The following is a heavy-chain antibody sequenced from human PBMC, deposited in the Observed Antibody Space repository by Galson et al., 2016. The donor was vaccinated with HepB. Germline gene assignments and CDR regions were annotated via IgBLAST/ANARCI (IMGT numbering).Heavy chain of an antibody. V-gene: IGHV2-70*04. Sequence: PALVKPPQTLTLTCSFSGFSLPKSGMRMSWIRQPPGKALEWLARIDWDDDKFYSTFLRTRLNISKDTNKNQVVLTMTNVDPVDTATYYCARMPGDSGDAFDIWGQGTRVTVSS. CDR3: ARMPGDSGDAFDI. CDR1: GFSLPKSGMR. CDR2: IDWDDDK. D-gene: IGHD4-17*01. J-gene: IGHJ3*02.